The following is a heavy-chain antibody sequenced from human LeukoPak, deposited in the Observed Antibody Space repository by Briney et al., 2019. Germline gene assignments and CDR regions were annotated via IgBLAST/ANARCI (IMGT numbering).Heavy chain of an antibody. CDR3: ARDRDYSGSGSPDS. J-gene: IGHJ4*02. CDR2: IYDGGIT. V-gene: IGHV3-66*01. Sequence: PGGSLRLSCAASGFTMSNNYMSWVRQAPGKGPEWVSVIYDGGITYYTDSVKCRFTISRDDSKNTLHLQMNSLRVDDTAVYYCARDRDYSGSGSPDSWGQGTLVTVSS. CDR1: GFTMSNNY. D-gene: IGHD3-10*01.